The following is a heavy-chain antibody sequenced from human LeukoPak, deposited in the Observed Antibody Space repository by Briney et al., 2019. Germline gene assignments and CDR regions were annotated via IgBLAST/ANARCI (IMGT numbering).Heavy chain of an antibody. CDR1: GFTFSSFG. Sequence: GGSLRLSCGASGFTFSSFGMHWVRQAPGKGLEWVTFIRDDGINKYYADSVKGRFSISRDNSKNTLYLQMNSLRVEDTAVYYCVKGRGTVHTVGDYWGQGTLVTVSS. CDR3: VKGRGTVHTVGDY. J-gene: IGHJ4*02. CDR2: IRDDGINK. D-gene: IGHD1-26*01. V-gene: IGHV3-30*02.